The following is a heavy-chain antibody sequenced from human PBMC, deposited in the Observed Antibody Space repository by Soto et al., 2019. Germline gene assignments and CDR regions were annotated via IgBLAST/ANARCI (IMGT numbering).Heavy chain of an antibody. D-gene: IGHD3-10*02. CDR1: GGLSSSFA. J-gene: IGHJ4*02. V-gene: IGHV1-69*13. CDR3: ARGGGPYVWFNEF. Sequence: SVKFSCKVSGGLSSSFAISWVRHAPGQGLEWLGGIIPVFGTTYYAEEFQDRVTITADESANTAYMELSRLLSRDTAIYYWARGGGPYVWFNEFWGQGTLVTVSS. CDR2: IIPVFGTT.